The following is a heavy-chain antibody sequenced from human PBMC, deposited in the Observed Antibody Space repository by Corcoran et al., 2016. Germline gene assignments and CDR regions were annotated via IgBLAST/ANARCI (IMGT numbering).Heavy chain of an antibody. CDR3: TSPYSSDDY. CDR2: IKSKTDGVTT. Sequence: EVQLVESGGGLVKPGGSLRLSCAASGFTFSNAWMSWVRPAPGKGLEWVGRIKSKTDGVTTDCAAPVNGRFTISRDDSKNTLYLSMNNLKTEDTAVYYCTSPYSSDDYLGQGTLVTVSS. D-gene: IGHD6-19*01. J-gene: IGHJ4*02. CDR1: GFTFSNAW. V-gene: IGHV3-15*01.